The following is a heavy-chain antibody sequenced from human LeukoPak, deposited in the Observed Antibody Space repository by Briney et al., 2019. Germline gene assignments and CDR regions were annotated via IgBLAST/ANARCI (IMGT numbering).Heavy chain of an antibody. CDR2: IYYSGST. CDR3: ARSVKMELHYFDY. D-gene: IGHD1-7*01. CDR1: GGSISSGDYY. J-gene: IGHJ4*02. Sequence: SRTLSLTCTVSGGSISSGDYYWSWIRQPPGKGLEWIGYIYYSGSTYYNPSLKSRVTISVDTSKNQFSLKLSSVTAADTAVYYCARSVKMELHYFDYWGQGTLVTVSS. V-gene: IGHV4-30-4*01.